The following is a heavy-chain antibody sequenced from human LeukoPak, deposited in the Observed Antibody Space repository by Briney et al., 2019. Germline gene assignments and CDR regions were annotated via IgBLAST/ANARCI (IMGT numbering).Heavy chain of an antibody. Sequence: ASVKVSCKASGYSFTSYDINWVRQAPGQGLEWMGWISAYNGHTNYAQKFQGRVTMTTDTSTSTAYMELRSLRSDDTALYYCAREGYCNSTSCDKPFDYWGQGTLVTVSS. V-gene: IGHV1-18*01. CDR1: GYSFTSYD. CDR2: ISAYNGHT. D-gene: IGHD2-2*01. J-gene: IGHJ4*02. CDR3: AREGYCNSTSCDKPFDY.